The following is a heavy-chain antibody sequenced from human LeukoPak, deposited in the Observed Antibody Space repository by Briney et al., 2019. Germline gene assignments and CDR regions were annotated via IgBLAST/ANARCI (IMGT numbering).Heavy chain of an antibody. CDR2: IHPGDSKI. J-gene: IGHJ4*02. CDR1: GYSFTTFW. Sequence: GESLKISCKGSGYSFTTFWIAWVRQMPGKGLEWMAIIHPGDSKIIYSPSFQGQDSISADKSISTAFLHWSSLKASDTAMYYCARGHDYWGQGTLVTVSS. V-gene: IGHV5-51*01. CDR3: ARGHDY.